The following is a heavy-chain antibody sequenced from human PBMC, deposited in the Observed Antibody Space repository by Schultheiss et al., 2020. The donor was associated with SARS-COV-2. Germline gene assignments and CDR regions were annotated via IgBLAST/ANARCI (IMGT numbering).Heavy chain of an antibody. CDR2: IWYDGSNK. J-gene: IGHJ4*02. Sequence: GGSLRLSCAASGFTFSSYAMSWVRQAPGKGLEWVAVIWYDGSNKYYADSVKGRFTISRDNSKNTLYLQMNSLRAEDTAVYYCARGQPSLTGGFDYWGQGTLVTVSS. CDR3: ARGQPSLTGGFDY. CDR1: GFTFSSYA. V-gene: IGHV3-33*08. D-gene: IGHD7-27*01.